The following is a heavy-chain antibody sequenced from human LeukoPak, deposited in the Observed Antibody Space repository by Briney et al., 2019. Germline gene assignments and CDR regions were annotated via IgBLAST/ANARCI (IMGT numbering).Heavy chain of an antibody. CDR1: AGSISSSSYS. CDR2: IYYSGST. J-gene: IGHJ5*02. CDR3: ARHWFILWSTSGIESPRWFDP. V-gene: IGHV4-39*01. Sequence: SETLSLTCTVSAGSISSSSYSWGWIRQPPGKGLEWIGSIYYSGSTYYNPSLKSRVTISVDTSKNQFSLKLSSVTAADTAVYYCARHWFILWSTSGIESPRWFDPWGQGTLVTVSS. D-gene: IGHD6-25*01.